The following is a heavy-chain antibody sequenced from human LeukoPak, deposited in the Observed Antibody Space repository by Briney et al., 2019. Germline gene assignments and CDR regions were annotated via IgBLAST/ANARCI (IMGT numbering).Heavy chain of an antibody. Sequence: PGGSLRLSCVASGFSFSHHAMTWVRLAPGQGLEWVSAIGGSGGGIFYADSVKGRFTISRDNSKNTLYLQMSSLRADDTAVYYCAKDHNDFWSGYPPNWGQGTLVSVSS. CDR3: AKDHNDFWSGYPPN. V-gene: IGHV3-23*01. J-gene: IGHJ4*02. CDR1: GFSFSHHA. D-gene: IGHD3-3*01. CDR2: IGGSGGGI.